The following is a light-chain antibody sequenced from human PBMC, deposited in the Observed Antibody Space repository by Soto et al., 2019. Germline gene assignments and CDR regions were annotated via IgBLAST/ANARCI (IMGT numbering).Light chain of an antibody. CDR2: AAS. Sequence: MQLTLSPSSLSASVGDRVTITCRASQGISSSLAWYQQKPGKAPKLLIYAASTLQSGVPSRFSGSGSGTDFTLTISRLQSEDFTDYYCQNLDIYPNTFAQGARLEI. CDR3: QNLDIYPNT. CDR1: QGISSS. V-gene: IGKV1-9*01. J-gene: IGKJ5*01.